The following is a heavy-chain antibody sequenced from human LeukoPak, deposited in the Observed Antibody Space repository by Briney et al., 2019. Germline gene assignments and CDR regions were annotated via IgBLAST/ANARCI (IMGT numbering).Heavy chain of an antibody. CDR1: NGXISNYY. Sequence: SETLSLTCTVSNGXISNYYWSWVRQPPGKGLKWIGLISYSGSPNYNPSLKSRVTTSVDTSKNQFSLRLSSVTAADTAVYYCARDYGDYVGAFDIWGQGTMVTVSS. D-gene: IGHD4-17*01. J-gene: IGHJ3*02. CDR2: ISYSGSP. V-gene: IGHV4-59*01. CDR3: ARDYGDYVGAFDI.